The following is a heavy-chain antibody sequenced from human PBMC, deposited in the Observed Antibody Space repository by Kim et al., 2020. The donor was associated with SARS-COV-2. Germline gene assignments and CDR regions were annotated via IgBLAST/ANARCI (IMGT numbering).Heavy chain of an antibody. D-gene: IGHD2-2*01. V-gene: IGHV3-33*01. CDR3: ARVSSTSCFLAPGLCYYYYGMDV. CDR2: IWYDGSNK. CDR1: GFTFSSYG. Sequence: GGSLRLSCAASGFTFSSYGMHWVRQAPGKGLEWVAVIWYDGSNKYYADPVKGRFTISRDNSKNTLYLQMNSLRAEDTAVYYCARVSSTSCFLAPGLCYYYYGMDVWGQGTTVTVSS. J-gene: IGHJ6*02.